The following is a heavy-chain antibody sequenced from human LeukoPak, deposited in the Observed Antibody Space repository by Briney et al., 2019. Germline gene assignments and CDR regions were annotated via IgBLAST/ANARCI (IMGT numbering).Heavy chain of an antibody. CDR1: GFTFDDYA. V-gene: IGHV3-9*01. Sequence: GGSLRLSCAASGFTFDDYAMHWVRQAPGKGLEWVSGISWNSGSIGYADSVKGRFTISRDNAKNSLYLQMNGLRAEDTALYYCAKDISAALTYYFDYWGQGTLVTVSS. CDR3: AKDISAALTYYFDY. CDR2: ISWNSGSI. D-gene: IGHD2-2*01. J-gene: IGHJ4*02.